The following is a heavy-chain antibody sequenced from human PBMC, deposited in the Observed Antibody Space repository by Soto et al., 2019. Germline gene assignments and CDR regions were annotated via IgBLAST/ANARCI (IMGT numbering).Heavy chain of an antibody. CDR1: GGSISSGGYS. Sequence: SETLSLTCAVSGGSISSGGYSWSWIRQPPGKGLEWIGYIYHSGSTYYNPSLKSRVTISVDRSKNQFSLKLSSVTAADTAVYYCAGSSGSYYKTGNNWFDPWGQGTLVTVSS. D-gene: IGHD3-10*01. J-gene: IGHJ5*02. V-gene: IGHV4-30-2*01. CDR2: IYHSGST. CDR3: AGSSGSYYKTGNNWFDP.